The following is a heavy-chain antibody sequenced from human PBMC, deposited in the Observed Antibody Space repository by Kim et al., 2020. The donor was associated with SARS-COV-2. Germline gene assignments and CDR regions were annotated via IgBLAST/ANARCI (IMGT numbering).Heavy chain of an antibody. CDR3: ARRKWLRFPYYYYYYG. V-gene: IGHV4-39*01. Sequence: SETLSLTCTVSGGSISSSSYYWGWIRQPPGKGLEWIGSIYYSGSTYYNPSLKSRVTISVDTSKNQFSLKLSSVTAADTAVYYCARRKWLRFPYYYYYYG. CDR2: IYYSGST. J-gene: IGHJ6*01. CDR1: GGSISSSSYY. D-gene: IGHD5-12*01.